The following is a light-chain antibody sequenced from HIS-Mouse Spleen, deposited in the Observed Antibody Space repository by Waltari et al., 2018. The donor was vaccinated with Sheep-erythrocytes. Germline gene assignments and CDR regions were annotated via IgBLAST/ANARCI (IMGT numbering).Light chain of an antibody. CDR3: CSYAGSYNHV. CDR1: SSDVGGYNF. Sequence: QSALTQPRSVSGSPGQAVTISCTGTSSDVGGYNFVSCYHQHPGNAPNLMIYDVSKRPSGVPDRFSGSKSGNTASLTISGLQAEDEADYYCCSYAGSYNHVFATGTKVTVL. J-gene: IGLJ1*01. V-gene: IGLV2-11*01. CDR2: DVS.